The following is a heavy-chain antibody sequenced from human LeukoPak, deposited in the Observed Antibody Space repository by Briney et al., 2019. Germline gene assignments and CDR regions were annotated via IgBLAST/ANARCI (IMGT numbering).Heavy chain of an antibody. Sequence: ASVKVSCKASGYXFTGYYIHWVRQAPGQGLEWMGWINPNSGGTNYAQKFQGRVTMTRDTSISTAYMELSKLRSDDTAEYYCARDAVDYGGNPYYFDYWGQGTLVTVSS. CDR3: ARDAVDYGGNPYYFDY. V-gene: IGHV1-2*02. J-gene: IGHJ4*02. D-gene: IGHD4-23*01. CDR1: GYXFTGYY. CDR2: INPNSGGT.